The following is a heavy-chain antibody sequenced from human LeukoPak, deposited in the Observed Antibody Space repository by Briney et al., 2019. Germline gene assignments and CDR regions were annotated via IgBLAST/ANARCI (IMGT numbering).Heavy chain of an antibody. Sequence: ASVKVSCKASGYTFTSYGISWVRQAPGQGLEWMGWISAYNGNTNYAQKLQGRVTMTRNTSISTAYMELSSLRSEDTAVYYCARSEVLRYFEGDYWGQGTLVTVSS. CDR2: ISAYNGNT. CDR1: GYTFTSYG. J-gene: IGHJ4*02. CDR3: ARSEVLRYFEGDY. V-gene: IGHV1-18*01. D-gene: IGHD3-9*01.